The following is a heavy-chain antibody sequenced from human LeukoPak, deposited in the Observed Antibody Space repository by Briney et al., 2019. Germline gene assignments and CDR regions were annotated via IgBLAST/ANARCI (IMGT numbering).Heavy chain of an antibody. D-gene: IGHD3-10*01. Sequence: GGSLSLSCAASGFTFSDAWMSWVRQAPGKGVEWVGRIKRKIDGGGTADYDAPVKGRFTISRDDSKNTLFLQMNSLETEDTGVYYCTDDLHYFASDWGQGTLVTVSS. V-gene: IGHV3-15*01. CDR2: IKRKIDGGGTA. CDR1: GFTFSDAW. J-gene: IGHJ4*02. CDR3: TDDLHYFASD.